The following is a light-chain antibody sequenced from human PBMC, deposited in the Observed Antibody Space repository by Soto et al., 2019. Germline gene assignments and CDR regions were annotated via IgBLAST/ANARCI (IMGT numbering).Light chain of an antibody. CDR1: GSNVGAGYD. CDR2: AIS. CDR3: HSYASSLIDTNL. J-gene: IGLJ1*01. Sequence: QSVLTQPRSVSGAPGQWVTISCTGSGSNVGAGYDVQWYRQFPGTAPKLLIYAISVRPSGVPDRFSGSKSGKPASLAISGPQPEDEDDDYCHSYASSLIDTNLFGTGTKVTVL. V-gene: IGLV1-40*01.